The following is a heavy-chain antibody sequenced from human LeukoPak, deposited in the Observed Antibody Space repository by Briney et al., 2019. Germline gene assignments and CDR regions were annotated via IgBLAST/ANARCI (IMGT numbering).Heavy chain of an antibody. CDR2: ISYDGSNK. V-gene: IGHV3-30-3*01. CDR3: AREGEVVAASYYYYYYMDV. Sequence: GRPLRLSCAASGFTFSSYAMHWVRQAPGKGLEWVAVISYDGSNKYYADSVKGRFTISRDNFKNTLYLQMNSLRAEDTAVYYCAREGEVVAASYYYYYYMDVWGKGTTVTVSS. J-gene: IGHJ6*03. CDR1: GFTFSSYA. D-gene: IGHD2-15*01.